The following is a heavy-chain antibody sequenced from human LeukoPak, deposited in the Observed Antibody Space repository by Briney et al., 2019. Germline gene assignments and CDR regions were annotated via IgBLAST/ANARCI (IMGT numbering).Heavy chain of an antibody. CDR1: GYTFTSYG. V-gene: IGHV1-18*01. J-gene: IGHJ4*02. CDR3: AKRAGIVVVVAARGGYFDY. CDR2: ISAYNGNT. Sequence: GASVKVSCKASGYTFTSYGISWVRQAPGQGLEWMEWISAYNGNTNYAQKLQGRVTMTTDTSTSTAYMELRSLRSDDTAVYYCAKRAGIVVVVAARGGYFDYWGQGTLVTVSS. D-gene: IGHD2-15*01.